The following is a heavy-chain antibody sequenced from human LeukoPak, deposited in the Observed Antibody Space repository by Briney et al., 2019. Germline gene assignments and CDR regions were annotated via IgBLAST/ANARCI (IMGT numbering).Heavy chain of an antibody. Sequence: PGGSLRLACAASGFTSHDYAMHWVRQAPGKGLEWVSLISGDGGSTYYADSVKGRFTISRDNSKNSLYLQMNSLRTEDTALYYCAKDGHGEAVAGPYYYYYGMDVWGQGTTVTVSS. CDR3: AKDGHGEAVAGPYYYYYGMDV. D-gene: IGHD6-19*01. J-gene: IGHJ6*02. V-gene: IGHV3-43*02. CDR1: GFTSHDYA. CDR2: ISGDGGST.